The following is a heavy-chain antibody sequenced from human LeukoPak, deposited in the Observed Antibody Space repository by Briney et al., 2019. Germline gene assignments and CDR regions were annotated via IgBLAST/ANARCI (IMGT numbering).Heavy chain of an antibody. Sequence: GGSLRLSCAASGFAFTNYAMNWVRQAPGKGLEWVSGISGSSGNTYYADSVKGRFTIPRDNSKSTLYLQMNSLRAEDTAVYYCAKHSGTNGSYNDYWGHGTLVTASS. D-gene: IGHD2-8*01. J-gene: IGHJ4*01. CDR3: AKHSGTNGSYNDY. CDR2: ISGSSGNT. CDR1: GFAFTNYA. V-gene: IGHV3-23*01.